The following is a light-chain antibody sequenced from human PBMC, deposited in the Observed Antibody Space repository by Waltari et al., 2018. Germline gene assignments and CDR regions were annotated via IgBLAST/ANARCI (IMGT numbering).Light chain of an antibody. Sequence: SCRASQSIGRALIWYQQKPGQAPRLLIYGASTRATGIPDRFSGSGSGTDFSLTISRLEPEDFAVYYCQRNDRLPVTFGQGTKVEIK. CDR1: QSIGRA. J-gene: IGKJ1*01. CDR3: QRNDRLPVT. CDR2: GAS. V-gene: IGKV3-20*01.